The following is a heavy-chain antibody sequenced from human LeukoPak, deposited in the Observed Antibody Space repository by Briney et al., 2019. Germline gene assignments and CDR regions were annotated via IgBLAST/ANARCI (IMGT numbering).Heavy chain of an antibody. J-gene: IGHJ4*02. CDR1: GFTFSSYE. V-gene: IGHV3-48*03. Sequence: PGGSLRLSCAASGFTFSSYEMNWVRQAPGKGLEWVSYISSSGSTIYYADSVKGRLTISRDNAKNSLYLQMNSLRAQDTAVYYCARALGFGYCSSTSCYIPPYWGQGTLVTVSS. CDR2: ISSSGSTI. D-gene: IGHD2-2*02. CDR3: ARALGFGYCSSTSCYIPPY.